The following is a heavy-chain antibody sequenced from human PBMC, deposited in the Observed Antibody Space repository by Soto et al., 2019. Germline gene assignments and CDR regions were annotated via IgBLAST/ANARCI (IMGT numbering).Heavy chain of an antibody. CDR2: ISSDGSST. D-gene: IGHD2-15*01. CDR3: ARVRYCSDNSCYSWFDY. V-gene: IGHV3-74*01. J-gene: IGHJ4*02. Sequence: PGGSLRLSYVASGFTFSNYWMHWVRQAPGKGLEWVSRISSDGSSTTYADSVKGRFTISRDNAENSLHLQMNSLRAEDTAVYYCARVRYCSDNSCYSWFDYWGQGTLVTVSS. CDR1: GFTFSNYW.